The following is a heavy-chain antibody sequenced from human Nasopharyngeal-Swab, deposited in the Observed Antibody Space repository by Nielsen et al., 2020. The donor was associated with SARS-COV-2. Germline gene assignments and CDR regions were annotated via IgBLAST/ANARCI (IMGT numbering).Heavy chain of an antibody. CDR1: GFTFDHYA. V-gene: IGHV3-9*01. CDR2: INWTSGSP. J-gene: IGHJ4*02. CDR3: VRDVIATVTTPPDY. D-gene: IGHD4-17*01. Sequence: SLKISCTASGFTFDHYAMNWVRQAPGKGLEWVSGINWTSGSPGYADSVKGRFSISRDNAKNSLYLQMNTLRAEDTAVYYCVRDVIATVTTPPDYWGQGTLVTVSS.